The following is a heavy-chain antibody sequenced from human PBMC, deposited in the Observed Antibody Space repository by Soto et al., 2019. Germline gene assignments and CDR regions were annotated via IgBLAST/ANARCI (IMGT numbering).Heavy chain of an antibody. V-gene: IGHV3-15*01. Sequence: GGSLRLSCAASGFTFSNAWMSWVRQAPGKWLEWVGRIKSKTDGGATDYAAPVKGRFTISRDDSKNTLYVQMNSLKTEDTALYYCTIDSSYDTNSRPFDYWGQGXLVTVSS. CDR3: TIDSSYDTNSRPFDY. D-gene: IGHD3-22*01. CDR1: GFTFSNAW. CDR2: IKSKTDGGAT. J-gene: IGHJ4*02.